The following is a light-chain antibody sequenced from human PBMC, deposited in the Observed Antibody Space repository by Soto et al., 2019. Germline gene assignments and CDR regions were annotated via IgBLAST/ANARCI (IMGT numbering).Light chain of an antibody. Sequence: QSALTQPASVSGSPGQSITISCTGTSRHVGSYNLVSWYQQHPGKVPKLIIYEANKRPSGVSDRFSGSNSGNTASLTISGLQAEDEADYYCCSYGGVNNVLFGGGTKLTVL. CDR1: SRHVGSYNL. CDR3: CSYGGVNNVL. CDR2: EAN. J-gene: IGLJ2*01. V-gene: IGLV2-23*01.